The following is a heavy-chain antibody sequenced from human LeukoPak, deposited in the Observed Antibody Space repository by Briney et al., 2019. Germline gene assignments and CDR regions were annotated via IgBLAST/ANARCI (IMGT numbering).Heavy chain of an antibody. CDR3: ARVPVAGTPYFDY. D-gene: IGHD6-19*01. CDR1: VFSFSSYA. J-gene: IGHJ4*02. Sequence: PGGCLRLSCAPSVFSFSSYAMHWVRQDPREGREWVAVISYDGSNKYYADSVKGRFTISRDNSKNTLYLQMNSLRAEDTAVYYCARVPVAGTPYFDYWGQGTLVTVSS. CDR2: ISYDGSNK. V-gene: IGHV3-30-3*01.